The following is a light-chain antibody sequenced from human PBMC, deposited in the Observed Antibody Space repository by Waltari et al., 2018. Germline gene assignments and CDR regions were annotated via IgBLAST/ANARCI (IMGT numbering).Light chain of an antibody. CDR3: QAWDSSAAGV. CDR1: ELGDKY. CDR2: QDS. Sequence: SYELTQPPSVSVSPGQTATITCSGDELGDKYGCWYQQKPGQSPVLVIYQDSWRPSGIPERFSGSNSGNTATLTISGTQAMDEADYYCQAWDSSAAGVFGPGTKVTVL. J-gene: IGLJ1*01. V-gene: IGLV3-1*01.